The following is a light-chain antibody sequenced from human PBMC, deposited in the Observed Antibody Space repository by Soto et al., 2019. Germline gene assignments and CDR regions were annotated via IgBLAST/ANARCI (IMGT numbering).Light chain of an antibody. V-gene: IGKV1-39*01. Sequence: SLSASVGDRVTITCRASQSISSYLNWYQQKPGKAPKLLIYAASSLQSGVPSRFSGSGSGTDFTLTISSLQPEDYATYYCQQSYSTPRTFGQGTRWIS. J-gene: IGKJ1*01. CDR2: AAS. CDR3: QQSYSTPRT. CDR1: QSISSY.